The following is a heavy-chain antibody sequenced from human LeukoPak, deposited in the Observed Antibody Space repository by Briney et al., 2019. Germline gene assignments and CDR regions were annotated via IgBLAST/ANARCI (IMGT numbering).Heavy chain of an antibody. V-gene: IGHV4-59*01. J-gene: IGHJ4*02. CDR3: ARAPYYDSSGYSFDY. CDR1: GGSISNYY. CDR2: VYYTGGT. Sequence: SETLSLTCTVSGGSISNYYWSWIRQPPGKELEWIGYVYYTGGTNYNPSLKSRVTISLDTSKTQFSLNVRSVTAADTAVYYCARAPYYDSSGYSFDYWGQGTLVTVSS. D-gene: IGHD3-22*01.